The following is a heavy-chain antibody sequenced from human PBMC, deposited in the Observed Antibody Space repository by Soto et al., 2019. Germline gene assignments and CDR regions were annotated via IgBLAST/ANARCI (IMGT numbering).Heavy chain of an antibody. CDR2: IYYSGST. CDR3: ARPRYNYFDY. Sequence: QVQLQESGPGLVKPSQTLSLTCTVSGGSISSGGYYWSWIRQHPGEGLEWIGYIYYSGSTYYNPSLESRVTLSVDTSKNQFSLKLSSVTAADTAVYYCARPRYNYFDYWGQGTLVTVSS. CDR1: GGSISSGGYY. D-gene: IGHD2-2*02. J-gene: IGHJ4*02. V-gene: IGHV4-31*03.